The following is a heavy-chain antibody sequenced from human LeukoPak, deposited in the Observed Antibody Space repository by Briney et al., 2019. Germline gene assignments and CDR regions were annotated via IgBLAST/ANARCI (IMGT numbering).Heavy chain of an antibody. D-gene: IGHD2-2*01. CDR3: ATAYCSSTRCPT. V-gene: IGHV3-23*01. J-gene: IGHJ5*02. CDR1: GFTFSSYA. Sequence: PGGSLRLSCAASGFTFSSYAMSWVRQAPGKGLEWVSSINDSGDSTYYADSVKGRFTISRDNSKNTLYLLMNNLRAGDTAIFYCATAYCSSTRCPTWGQGTLVTVSS. CDR2: INDSGDST.